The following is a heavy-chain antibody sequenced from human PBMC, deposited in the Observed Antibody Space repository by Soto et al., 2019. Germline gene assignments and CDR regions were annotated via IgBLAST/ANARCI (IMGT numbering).Heavy chain of an antibody. V-gene: IGHV3-23*01. CDR3: AKNGVLLWFGELFADYFDY. Sequence: GGSLRLSCAASGFTFSSYAMSWVRQAPGKGLEWVSTISGSGGSTYYADSVKGRFTISRDNPKNTLYLQMNSLRAEDTAVYYCAKNGVLLWFGELFADYFDYWGQGTLVTVSS. J-gene: IGHJ4*02. CDR2: ISGSGGST. D-gene: IGHD3-10*01. CDR1: GFTFSSYA.